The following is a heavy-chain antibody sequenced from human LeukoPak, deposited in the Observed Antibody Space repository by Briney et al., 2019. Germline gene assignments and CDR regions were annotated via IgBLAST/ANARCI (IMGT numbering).Heavy chain of an antibody. CDR3: ARETYYYDSSGYYYFDY. D-gene: IGHD3-22*01. Sequence: GGSLRLSCAASGFTLSSYWMSWVRQAPGKGLEWVANIKQDGSEKYYVDSVKGRFTISRDNAKNSLYLQMNSLRAEDTAVYYCARETYYYDSSGYYYFDYWGQGTLVTVSS. J-gene: IGHJ4*02. V-gene: IGHV3-7*01. CDR2: IKQDGSEK. CDR1: GFTLSSYW.